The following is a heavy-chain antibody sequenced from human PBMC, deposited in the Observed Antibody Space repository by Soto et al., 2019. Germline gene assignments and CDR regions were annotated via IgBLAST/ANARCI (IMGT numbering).Heavy chain of an antibody. CDR3: ARMGKQRTYSSRWSTISNWFDP. D-gene: IGHD6-13*01. CDR1: GGSVSSGSYY. J-gene: IGHJ5*02. V-gene: IGHV4-61*01. Sequence: SEILSLTCTVSGGSVSSGSYYWSWIRQPPGKGLEWIGYIYYSGSTNYNPSLKSRVTISVDTSKNQFSLKLSSVTAADTAVYYCARMGKQRTYSSRWSTISNWFDPWGQGTLVTVSS. CDR2: IYYSGST.